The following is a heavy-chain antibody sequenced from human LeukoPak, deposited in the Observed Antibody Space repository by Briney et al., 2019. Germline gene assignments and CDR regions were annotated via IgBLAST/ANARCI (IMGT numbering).Heavy chain of an antibody. V-gene: IGHV3-48*01. CDR3: ASPTISRSLDY. J-gene: IGHJ4*02. CDR1: GFTFSSYS. D-gene: IGHD1-26*01. CDR2: ISSSSSTI. Sequence: GGSLRLSWVASGFTFSSYSMNWVRQAPGKGLEWVSSISSSSSTIYYADSVKGRFTISRDNAKNSLYLQMNSLRAEDTAVYYCASPTISRSLDYWGQGILVTVSS.